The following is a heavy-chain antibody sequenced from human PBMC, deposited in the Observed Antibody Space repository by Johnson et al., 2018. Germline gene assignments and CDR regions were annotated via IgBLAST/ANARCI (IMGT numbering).Heavy chain of an antibody. CDR2: ISYDGSNK. CDR3: TSPYYYDSSGYEPPDALDI. Sequence: VQSGGGVVQPGRSLRLSCAASGFTFSSYGMHWVRQAPGKGLEWVAVISYDGSNKYYADSVKGRFTISRDNSKNTLYLQMNSLSAEATAVYYCTSPYYYDSSGYEPPDALDIWGQGTMVTVSS. D-gene: IGHD3-22*01. V-gene: IGHV3-30*03. J-gene: IGHJ3*02. CDR1: GFTFSSYG.